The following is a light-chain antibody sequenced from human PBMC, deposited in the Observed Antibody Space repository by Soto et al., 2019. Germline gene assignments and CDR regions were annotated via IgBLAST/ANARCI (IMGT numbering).Light chain of an antibody. Sequence: QSVLTQPASVSGSPGQSITISCTGTSSDVGGYNYVSWYQHHPGKAPKLMIYDVTDRPSGVSNRFSGSKSGNTASLTISGLQAEDEADYFCSSYSSGSTPYVFGNGTKVTV. J-gene: IGLJ1*01. CDR3: SSYSSGSTPYV. V-gene: IGLV2-14*03. CDR2: DVT. CDR1: SSDVGGYNY.